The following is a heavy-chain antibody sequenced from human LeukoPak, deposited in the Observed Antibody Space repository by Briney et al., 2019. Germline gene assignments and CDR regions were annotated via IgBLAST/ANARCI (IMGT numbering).Heavy chain of an antibody. CDR3: ERDRGRISDYYGSGSSLHYCMDV. Sequence: ASVKVSCKASGYTFTDYYMHWVRQAPGQGLEWVGYINPNSGGTNYAQKFQGRVTMTRDTSISTAYMDLSRLTSDDTAIYYCERDRGRISDYYGSGSSLHYCMDVWGKGTTVTVSS. J-gene: IGHJ6*03. CDR2: INPNSGGT. V-gene: IGHV1-2*02. CDR1: GYTFTDYY. D-gene: IGHD3-10*01.